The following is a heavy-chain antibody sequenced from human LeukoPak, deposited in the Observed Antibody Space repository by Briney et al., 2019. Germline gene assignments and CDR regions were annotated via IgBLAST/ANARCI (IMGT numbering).Heavy chain of an antibody. CDR1: GYSFTSYW. D-gene: IGHD6-19*01. J-gene: IGHJ3*02. CDR3: ARQLYSSGGYGDNAFDI. V-gene: IGHV5-51*01. CDR2: IYPGDSDT. Sequence: GESLKISCKGSGYSFTSYWIGWVRQMPGKGLEWMGIIYPGDSDTRYSPSFQGQVTISADKSISTAYLQWSSLKASDTAMYYCARQLYSSGGYGDNAFDIWGQGTMVTVSS.